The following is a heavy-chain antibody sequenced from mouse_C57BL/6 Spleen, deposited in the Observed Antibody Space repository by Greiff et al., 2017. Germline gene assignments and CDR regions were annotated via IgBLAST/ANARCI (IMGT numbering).Heavy chain of an antibody. CDR3: ARPGVTRFAY. CDR1: GYTFTDYN. J-gene: IGHJ3*01. Sequence: VQLQQSGPELVKPGASVKIPCKASGYTFTDYNMDWVKQSHGKSLEWIGDINPNNGGTIYNQKFKGKATLTVDKSSSTAYMELRSLTSEDTAVYYCARPGVTRFAYWGQGTLVTVSA. CDR2: INPNNGGT. D-gene: IGHD2-2*01. V-gene: IGHV1-18*01.